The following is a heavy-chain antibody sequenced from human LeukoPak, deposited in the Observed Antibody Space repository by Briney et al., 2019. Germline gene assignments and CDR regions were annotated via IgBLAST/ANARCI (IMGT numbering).Heavy chain of an antibody. J-gene: IGHJ4*02. Sequence: GGSVRLSCAASGFTVSSNYMSWVRQAPGKGLEWVSVLYSGGSTYYADSVKGRFTISRDNSKNTLYLQMNSLRAEDTAVYYCALGRSVAGRFDYWGQGTLVTVSS. CDR3: ALGRSVAGRFDY. CDR2: LYSGGST. V-gene: IGHV3-53*01. CDR1: GFTVSSNY. D-gene: IGHD6-19*01.